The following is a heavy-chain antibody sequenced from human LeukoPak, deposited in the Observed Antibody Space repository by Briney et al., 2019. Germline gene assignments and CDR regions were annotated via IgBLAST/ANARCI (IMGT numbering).Heavy chain of an antibody. CDR2: IKQDGSNK. CDR3: AKDLVVPWLQSPGAFDI. Sequence: GGSLRLSCAASGFTFSSYWMSWVRQAPGKGLEWVANIKQDGSNKYYADSVKGRFTISRDNSKNTLYLQMNSLRAEDTAVYYCAKDLVVPWLQSPGAFDIWGQGTMVTVSS. CDR1: GFTFSSYW. J-gene: IGHJ3*02. D-gene: IGHD4-4*01. V-gene: IGHV3-7*01.